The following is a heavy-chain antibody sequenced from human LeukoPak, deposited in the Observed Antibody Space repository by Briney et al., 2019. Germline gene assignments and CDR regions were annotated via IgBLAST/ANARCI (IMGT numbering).Heavy chain of an antibody. CDR3: AREWRFQGSGRYYTPYYYMDV. V-gene: IGHV1-69*05. CDR2: IIPIFGTA. CDR1: GGTFSSYA. D-gene: IGHD3-10*01. J-gene: IGHJ6*03. Sequence: ASVKVSCKASGGTFSSYAISWVRQAPGQGLEWMGGIIPIFGTANYAQKFQGRVTITTDESTSTAYMELSSLRSEDTAVYYCAREWRFQGSGRYYTPYYYMDVWGKGTTVTVSS.